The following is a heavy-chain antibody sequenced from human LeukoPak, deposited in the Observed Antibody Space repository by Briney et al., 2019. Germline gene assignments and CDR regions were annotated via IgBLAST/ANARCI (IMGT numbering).Heavy chain of an antibody. V-gene: IGHV1-46*01. Sequence: GASVKVSCKASGYTFTSYHMHWVRQAPGQGLEWMGKINLSGSSTTYAQKFQGRVTMTRDTSTSTVYMELSSLRSEDTAVYYCARDYVDDIPMIKDYWGQGTLVTVSS. D-gene: IGHD2-8*01. CDR1: GYTFTSYH. CDR2: INLSGSST. CDR3: ARDYVDDIPMIKDY. J-gene: IGHJ4*02.